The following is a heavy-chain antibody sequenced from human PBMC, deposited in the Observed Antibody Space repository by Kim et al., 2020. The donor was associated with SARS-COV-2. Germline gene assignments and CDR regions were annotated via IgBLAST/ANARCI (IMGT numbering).Heavy chain of an antibody. V-gene: IGHV4-4*02. CDR2: IYHSGST. Sequence: SETLSLTCAVSGGSISSSNWWSWVRQPPGKGLEWIGEIYHSGSTNYNPSLKSRVTISVDKSKNQFSLKLSSVTAADTAVYYCARGRDYGPKRNFDPWGQGTLVPVSS. CDR3: ARGRDYGPKRNFDP. J-gene: IGHJ5*02. D-gene: IGHD3-16*01. CDR1: GGSISSSNW.